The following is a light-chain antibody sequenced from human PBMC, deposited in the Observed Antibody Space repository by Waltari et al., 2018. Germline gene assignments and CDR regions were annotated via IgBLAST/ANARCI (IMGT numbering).Light chain of an antibody. J-gene: IGLJ1*01. CDR2: KDS. V-gene: IGLV3-25*03. Sequence: SYELTQQPSVSVSPGQTARITCSGDALPKPYGYWYQQKPGHAPVLVIYKDSERPSGIPERFSGSSSGTTVTLTISGVQAEDEADYYCQSADSSGAYVFGSGTKVTVL. CDR1: ALPKPY. CDR3: QSADSSGAYV.